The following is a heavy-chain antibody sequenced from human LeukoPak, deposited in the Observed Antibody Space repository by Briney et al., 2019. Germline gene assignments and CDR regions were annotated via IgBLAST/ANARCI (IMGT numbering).Heavy chain of an antibody. D-gene: IGHD6-13*01. CDR1: GGTFSSYA. Sequence: SVKVSCKASGGTFSSYAISWVRQAPGQGLEWMGGIIPIFGTANYAQKFQGRVTITTDESTSTAYMELSSLRSEDTAVYYCAGSIAAAYYYYYYMDVWGKGTTVTVSS. J-gene: IGHJ6*03. V-gene: IGHV1-69*05. CDR2: IIPIFGTA. CDR3: AGSIAAAYYYYYYMDV.